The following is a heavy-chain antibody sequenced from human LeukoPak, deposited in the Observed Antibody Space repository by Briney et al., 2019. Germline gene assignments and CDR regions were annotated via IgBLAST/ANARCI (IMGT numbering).Heavy chain of an antibody. V-gene: IGHV3-30-3*01. CDR3: ARGEYSSSWYDGWFDP. CDR1: GFTFSSYA. D-gene: IGHD6-13*01. CDR2: ISYDGSNK. J-gene: IGHJ5*02. Sequence: GGSLRLSCAASGFTFSSYAMHWVRQAPGKGLEWVAVISYDGSNKYYADSVKGRFTISRDNSKNTLYLQMNSLRAEDTAVYYCARGEYSSSWYDGWFDPWGQGTLVTVSS.